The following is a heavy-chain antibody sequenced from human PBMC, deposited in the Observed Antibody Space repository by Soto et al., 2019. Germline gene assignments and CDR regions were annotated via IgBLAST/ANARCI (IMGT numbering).Heavy chain of an antibody. CDR1: GFTFSSYW. Sequence: EVQLVESGGGLVQPGGSLRLSCAASGFTFSSYWMSWVRQAPGKGLEWVANIKQDGSEKYYVDSVKARFTISRDNAKNSLYLRMNSLRAEDTDVYYCARVSSAAAVCGPLEDYYFDYLGQGTLVTVSS. CDR2: IKQDGSEK. V-gene: IGHV3-7*01. D-gene: IGHD6-13*01. CDR3: ARVSSAAAVCGPLEDYYFDY. J-gene: IGHJ4*02.